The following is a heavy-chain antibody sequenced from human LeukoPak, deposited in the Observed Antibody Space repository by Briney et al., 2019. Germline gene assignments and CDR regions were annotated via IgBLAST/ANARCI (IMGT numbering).Heavy chain of an antibody. CDR1: GFTFSSYS. D-gene: IGHD3-22*01. J-gene: IGHJ5*02. Sequence: GGSLRLSCGASGFTFSSYSLNWVRQAPGKGLEWLSYISISSVSYYADSVKGRFSISRDNAKNSLYLQMNSLRDEDTAVYYCARDYYDSQGWFDPWGQGTLVTVSS. CDR3: ARDYYDSQGWFDP. CDR2: ISISSVS. V-gene: IGHV3-48*02.